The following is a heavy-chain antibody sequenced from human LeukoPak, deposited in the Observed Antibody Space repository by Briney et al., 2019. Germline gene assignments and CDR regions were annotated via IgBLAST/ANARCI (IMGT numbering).Heavy chain of an antibody. J-gene: IGHJ3*02. V-gene: IGHV4-31*03. Sequence: SETLSLTCTVSGGSISSGGHYWSWIRQHPGKGLEWIGYIYYSGSTYYNPSLKSRVTISVDTSKNQFSLKLSSVTAADTAVYYCARLEGSDFWSGYLVAFDIWGQGTMVTVSS. CDR3: ARLEGSDFWSGYLVAFDI. CDR1: GGSISSGGHY. CDR2: IYYSGST. D-gene: IGHD3-3*01.